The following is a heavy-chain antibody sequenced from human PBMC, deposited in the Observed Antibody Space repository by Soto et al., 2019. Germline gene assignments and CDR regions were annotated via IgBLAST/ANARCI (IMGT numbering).Heavy chain of an antibody. J-gene: IGHJ4*02. CDR2: IIPIFGTA. CDR1: GGTFSSYA. CDR3: ARDPARSGSYYLTDY. Sequence: QVQRVQSGAEVKKPGSSVKVSCKASGGTFSSYAISCVRQATGQGLEWMGGIIPIFGTANYAQKFQGRVTITAEESTSTAYMEPSSLRSEDTAVYYCARDPARSGSYYLTDYWGQGTLVTVSS. V-gene: IGHV1-69*01. D-gene: IGHD3-10*01.